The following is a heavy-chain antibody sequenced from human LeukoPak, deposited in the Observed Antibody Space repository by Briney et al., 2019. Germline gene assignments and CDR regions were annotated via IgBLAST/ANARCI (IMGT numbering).Heavy chain of an antibody. CDR3: ARHRRRGGTFHAFDI. D-gene: IGHD3-16*01. V-gene: IGHV4-34*01. J-gene: IGHJ3*02. CDR1: GGSFSDYY. CDR2: INHSGSP. Sequence: SETLSLTCAVYGGSFSDYYWTWIRQPPGKGLEWIGKINHSGSPNYNPTLKSRVTISLDTSKNQFSLRLSSVTAADTAVYYCARHRRRGGTFHAFDIWSQGTMVTVSS.